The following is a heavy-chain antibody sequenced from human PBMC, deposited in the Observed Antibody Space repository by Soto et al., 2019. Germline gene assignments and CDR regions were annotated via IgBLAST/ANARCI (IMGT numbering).Heavy chain of an antibody. CDR1: GGSISSGGYS. J-gene: IGHJ4*02. D-gene: IGHD2-15*01. V-gene: IGHV4-61*08. CDR2: IYYSGST. CDR3: ARRGSHFDY. Sequence: PSETLSLTCAVSGGSISSGGYSWSWIRQPPGKGLEWIGYIYYSGSTNYNPSLQSRVTISVDTSKNQFSLELNSVTAADTAVYYCARRGSHFDYWGQGTLVTVSS.